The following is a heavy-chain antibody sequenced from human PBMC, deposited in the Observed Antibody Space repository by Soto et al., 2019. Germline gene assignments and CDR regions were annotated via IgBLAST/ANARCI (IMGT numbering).Heavy chain of an antibody. V-gene: IGHV3-33*01. CDR3: ARDGIGGTVFRGYLDY. CDR1: GGIFHGYG. J-gene: IGHJ4*02. Sequence: GGSLRLSCAVPGGIFHGYGMHWVRQAPGKGLEWVAIIRFDGSNEEYAESVKGRFTISRDNSKNNLYLQMNTLGAKDTAVYYCARDGIGGTVFRGYLDYWGRGTVVTVSS. CDR2: IRFDGSNE. D-gene: IGHD1-7*01.